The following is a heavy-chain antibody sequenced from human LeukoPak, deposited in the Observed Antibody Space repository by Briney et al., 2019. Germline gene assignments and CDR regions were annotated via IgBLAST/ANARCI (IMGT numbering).Heavy chain of an antibody. CDR3: ATEYDFWSSYPSITGFDP. D-gene: IGHD3-3*01. V-gene: IGHV4-39*01. Sequence: SETLSLTCTVSGGSISSSSYYWGWIRQPPGKGLEWIGSIYYSGSTYYNPSLKSRVTISVDTSKNQFSLKLSSVTAADTAVYYCATEYDFWSSYPSITGFDPWGQGTLVTVSS. CDR2: IYYSGST. J-gene: IGHJ5*02. CDR1: GGSISSSSYY.